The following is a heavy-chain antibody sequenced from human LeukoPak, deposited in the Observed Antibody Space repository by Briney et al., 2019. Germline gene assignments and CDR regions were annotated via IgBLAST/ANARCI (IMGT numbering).Heavy chain of an antibody. CDR1: GGSISSSNYF. V-gene: IGHV4-39*07. J-gene: IGHJ4*02. D-gene: IGHD4-23*01. Sequence: SETLSLTCTVSGGSISSSNYFWGWIRQPPGKGLEWIGSIYYSGDTNYNPSLKSRVTISVDTSKNQFSLKLSSVTAADTAVYYCARTTVVTGTDYWGQGTLVTVSS. CDR3: ARTTVVTGTDY. CDR2: IYYSGDT.